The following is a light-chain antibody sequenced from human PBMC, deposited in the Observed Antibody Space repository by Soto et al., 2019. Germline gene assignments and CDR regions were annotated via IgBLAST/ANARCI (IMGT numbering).Light chain of an antibody. CDR3: MQGTRWPPGT. CDR1: HSLMYSDGISY. V-gene: IGKV2-30*01. J-gene: IGKJ2*01. CDR2: KVS. Sequence: DVVMTQSPLSLPVTLGQPASISCRSSHSLMYSDGISYLSWFQQRPGQSPRRLIYKVSNRDSWVPDSFRGRGSGTDFTLKISRVEADDVGVYYCMQGTRWPPGTLGQGTKLEIK.